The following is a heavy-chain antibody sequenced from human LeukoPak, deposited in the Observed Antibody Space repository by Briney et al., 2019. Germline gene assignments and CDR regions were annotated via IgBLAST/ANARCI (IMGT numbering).Heavy chain of an antibody. J-gene: IGHJ4*02. CDR2: LSGSGETT. V-gene: IGHV3-23*01. CDR3: AKEISASRPFDY. Sequence: GGSLRLSWAASGFTFSSYGMNWVRQAPRKGLEWVSALSGSGETTFYADSVKGRFTISRDNSKNTLYLQMNSLRAEDTAVYYCAKEISASRPFDYWGQGTLVTVSS. CDR1: GFTFSSYG.